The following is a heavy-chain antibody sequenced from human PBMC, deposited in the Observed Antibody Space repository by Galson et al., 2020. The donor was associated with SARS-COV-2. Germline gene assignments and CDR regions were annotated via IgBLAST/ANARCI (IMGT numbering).Heavy chain of an antibody. CDR3: ARDQYADAGLDAFDI. CDR2: MNPNSGNT. CDR1: GYTFTNYD. V-gene: IGHV1-8*02. D-gene: IGHD2-2*01. J-gene: IGHJ3*02. Sequence: ASVKVSCKASGYTFTNYDINWVRQATGQGLEWMGWMNPNSGNTGYAQKFQGRVTMTRNTSISTAYMELSSLNSEDTAVYYCARDQYADAGLDAFDIWGQGTKVTVSS.